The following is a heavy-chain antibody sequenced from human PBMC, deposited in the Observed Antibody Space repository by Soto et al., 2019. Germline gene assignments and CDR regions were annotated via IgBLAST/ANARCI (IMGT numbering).Heavy chain of an antibody. V-gene: IGHV1-8*01. CDR1: GYTFTSYD. D-gene: IGHD6-13*01. Sequence: QVQLVQSGAEVKNPGASVKVSCKASGYTFTSYDINWVRQATGQGLEWMGWMNPNSGNTGYAQKFQGRVTMTRNTSISTADMELSSLRCEDTAVYFCAREHSSSWRFDYLGQGTLVTVS. J-gene: IGHJ4*02. CDR3: AREHSSSWRFDY. CDR2: MNPNSGNT.